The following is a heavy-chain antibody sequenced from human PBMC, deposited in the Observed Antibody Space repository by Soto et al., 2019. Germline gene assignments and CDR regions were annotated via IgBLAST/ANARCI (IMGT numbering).Heavy chain of an antibody. CDR3: ARDPVGVTHFDY. CDR2: IYYMGRT. J-gene: IGHJ4*02. V-gene: IGHV4-59*01. CDR1: SISTYY. Sequence: SETLSLPCTVDSISTYYWNWIRQSPGKGLEWIGYIYYMGRTNYNPSLRSRVTMSIDTSRNQFSLKLRSVTAADTAVYYCARDPVGVTHFDYWGQGALVTVSS. D-gene: IGHD1-26*01.